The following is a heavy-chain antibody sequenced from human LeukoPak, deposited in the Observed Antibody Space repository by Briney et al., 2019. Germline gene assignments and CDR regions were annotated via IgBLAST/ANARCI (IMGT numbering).Heavy chain of an antibody. V-gene: IGHV3-30-3*01. CDR3: ARAVGRSYYDSSGYYRGTGYYFDY. CDR1: GFTFSSYA. D-gene: IGHD3-22*01. J-gene: IGHJ4*02. Sequence: NPGGSLRLSCAASGFTFSSYAMHWVRQAPGKGLEWVAVISYDGSNKYYADSVKGRFTISRDNSKNTLYLQMNSLRAEDTAVYYCARAVGRSYYDSSGYYRGTGYYFDYWGQGTLVTVSS. CDR2: ISYDGSNK.